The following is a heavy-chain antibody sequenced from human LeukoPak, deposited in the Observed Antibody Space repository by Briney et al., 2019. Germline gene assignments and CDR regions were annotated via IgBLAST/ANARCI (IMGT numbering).Heavy chain of an antibody. CDR3: ARGTIPGIQLWSTDFDY. Sequence: SETLSLTCTVSGGSISSYYWSWIRQPAGKGLEWIGRIHTSGSTNYNPSLKSRVTISVDTSKNQFSLKLSSVTAADTAVYYCARGTIPGIQLWSTDFDYWGQGTLVTVSS. D-gene: IGHD5-18*01. V-gene: IGHV4-4*07. CDR2: IHTSGST. J-gene: IGHJ4*02. CDR1: GGSISSYY.